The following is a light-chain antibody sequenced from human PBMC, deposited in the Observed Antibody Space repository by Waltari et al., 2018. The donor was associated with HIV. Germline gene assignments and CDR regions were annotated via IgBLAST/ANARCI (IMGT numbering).Light chain of an antibody. Sequence: QSAPTQSPSASGTPGQRVTISCSGSSSNIGSHYVYWYQQIPGIAPTLLIQKNNQRPSGVPDRFSGSKSGTSASLAISGLQSGDEAHYYCASNRLDYTLIFGGGTKLTVL. V-gene: IGLV1-47*01. CDR2: KNN. CDR3: ASNRLDYTLI. CDR1: SSNIGSHY. J-gene: IGLJ2*01.